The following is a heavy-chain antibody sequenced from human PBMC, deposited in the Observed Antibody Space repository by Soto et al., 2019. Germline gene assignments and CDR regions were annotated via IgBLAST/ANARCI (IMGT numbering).Heavy chain of an antibody. V-gene: IGHV5-51*01. J-gene: IGHJ3*02. D-gene: IGHD3-22*01. CDR2: IYPGDSDT. CDR3: ARQGQYYDSSVWAFDI. CDR1: GYSFTSYW. Sequence: GEPLKISCKGSGYSFTSYWIGWVRQMPGKGLEWMGIIYPGDSDTRYSPSFQGQVTISADKSISTAYLQWSSLKASDTAMYYCARQGQYYDSSVWAFDIWGQGTMVTVSS.